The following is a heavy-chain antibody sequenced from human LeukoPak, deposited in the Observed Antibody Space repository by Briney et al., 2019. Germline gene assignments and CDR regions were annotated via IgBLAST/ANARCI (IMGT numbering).Heavy chain of an antibody. J-gene: IGHJ3*02. Sequence: SETLSLTCNVSGASIRSGRFHWSWIRQPAGKGLQWIGRIDPSGNIDYNPSLWGRLTLSLDTSNNQFSLKLTSMTAADTAMYYCARLRLPATLGAFDIWGQGTMVTVSS. D-gene: IGHD5-12*01. CDR3: ARLRLPATLGAFDI. CDR2: IDPSGNI. V-gene: IGHV4-61*02. CDR1: GASIRSGRFH.